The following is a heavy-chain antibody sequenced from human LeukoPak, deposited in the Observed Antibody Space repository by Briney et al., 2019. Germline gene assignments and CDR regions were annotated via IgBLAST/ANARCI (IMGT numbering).Heavy chain of an antibody. Sequence: SETLSLTCAVYGGSFSGYYWGWIRQPPGKGLEWIGSIYYSGSTYYNPSLKSRVTISVDTSKNQFSLKLSSVTAADTAVYYCAREGLLYDILTGYGPSYFDYWGQGTLVTVSS. D-gene: IGHD3-9*01. V-gene: IGHV4-34*01. CDR2: IYYSGST. CDR3: AREGLLYDILTGYGPSYFDY. CDR1: GGSFSGYY. J-gene: IGHJ4*02.